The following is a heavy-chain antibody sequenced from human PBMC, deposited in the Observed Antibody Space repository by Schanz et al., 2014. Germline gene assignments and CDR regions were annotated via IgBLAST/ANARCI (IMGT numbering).Heavy chain of an antibody. CDR2: INPNSGGT. J-gene: IGHJ2*01. D-gene: IGHD6-6*01. V-gene: IGHV1-2*02. Sequence: QVHLVQSGAEVKKPGASVTVSCTASGYTFTSYDINWVRQAPGQGLEWMGWINPNSGGTNYAQKFQGRVTMTRDTSISTAYMELSRLRSDDTAVYYCARAGQDFEYSSLSPIWYFDLWGRGTLVTVSS. CDR3: ARAGQDFEYSSLSPIWYFDL. CDR1: GYTFTSYD.